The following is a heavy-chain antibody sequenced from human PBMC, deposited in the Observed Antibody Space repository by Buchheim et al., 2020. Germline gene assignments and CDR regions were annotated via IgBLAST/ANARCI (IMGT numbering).Heavy chain of an antibody. V-gene: IGHV4-39*01. CDR1: GGSISSSSYY. J-gene: IGHJ4*02. D-gene: IGHD2-15*01. Sequence: QLQLQESGPGLVKPSETLSLTCTVSGGSISSSSYYWGWIRQPPGKGLEWIGSIYYSGSTYYNPSLKSRVTISVDTSKNQFSLKLSSVTAADTAVYYCARRVGRCSGGSCPFDYWGQGTL. CDR3: ARRVGRCSGGSCPFDY. CDR2: IYYSGST.